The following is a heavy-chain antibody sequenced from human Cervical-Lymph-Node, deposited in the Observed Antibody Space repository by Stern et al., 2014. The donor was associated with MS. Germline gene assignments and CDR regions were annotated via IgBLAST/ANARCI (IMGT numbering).Heavy chain of an antibody. V-gene: IGHV1-69*01. Sequence: VQLVESGAAVMKPGYSVTVTCQVSGSTFSISGFSWVRLAPGPGLEWMGVIILIFSKSSYEQKFLETCTITAEESTSTSYMEFSSLRSEDTAVYYSANTASYYYYYGMDVWGQGTTVTVSS. D-gene: IGHD5-18*01. CDR2: IILIFSKS. CDR1: GSTFSISG. CDR3: ANTASYYYYYGMDV. J-gene: IGHJ6*02.